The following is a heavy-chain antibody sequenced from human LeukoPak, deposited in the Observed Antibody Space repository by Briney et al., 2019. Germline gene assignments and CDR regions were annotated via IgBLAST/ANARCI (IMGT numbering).Heavy chain of an antibody. J-gene: IGHJ5*02. V-gene: IGHV1-69*05. CDR2: IIPIFGTA. CDR1: GGTFSSYA. D-gene: IGHD2-2*02. CDR3: ARGGGAYCSSTSCYTSWFDP. Sequence: SVKVSCKASGGTFSSYAISWVRQAPGQGLEWMGGIIPIFGTANYAQKFQGRVTITTDESTSTAYMELSSPGSEDTAVYYCARGGGAYCSSTSCYTSWFDPWGQGTLVTVSS.